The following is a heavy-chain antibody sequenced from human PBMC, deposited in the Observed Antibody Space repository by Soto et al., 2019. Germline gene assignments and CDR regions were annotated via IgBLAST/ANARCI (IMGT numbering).Heavy chain of an antibody. V-gene: IGHV4-59*12. CDR2: IYYSGST. Sequence: PSETLSLTCTVSGGSISSYYWSWIRQPPGKGLEWIGYIYYSGSTNYNPTLKSRITITIDTSKNQYYQKLNSVTAADSAVYYCAREAAGILNWFDPWGQGTLVTVSS. CDR1: GGSISSYY. J-gene: IGHJ5*02. CDR3: AREAAGILNWFDP. D-gene: IGHD6-25*01.